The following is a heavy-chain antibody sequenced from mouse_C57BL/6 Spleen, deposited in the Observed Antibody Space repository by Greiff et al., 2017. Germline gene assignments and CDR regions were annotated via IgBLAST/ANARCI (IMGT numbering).Heavy chain of an antibody. CDR2: IDPEDGDT. V-gene: IGHV14-1*01. J-gene: IGHJ2*01. CDR3: TATVVARDY. D-gene: IGHD1-1*01. Sequence: VQLKQSGAELVRPGASVKLSCTASGFNITDYYMNWVKQRPAQGLEWIGRIDPEDGDTDYAPKFKGQATLTADTSSNQAYLQLSSLTSEDTAVYYCTATVVARDYWGQGTTLTVSS. CDR1: GFNITDYY.